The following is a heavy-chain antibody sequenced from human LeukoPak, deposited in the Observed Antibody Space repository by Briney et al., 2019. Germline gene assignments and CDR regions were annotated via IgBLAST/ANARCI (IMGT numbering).Heavy chain of an antibody. CDR1: GFTFRSNW. J-gene: IGHJ4*02. Sequence: PGGSLRLSCAASGFTFRSNWMHWVRQVPGKGLVWVSRISGDGSTIDYADSVRARFTISRDNAKNTVYLQMNSLRAEDTAVYYCTRSVDYWGQGTLVTVSS. V-gene: IGHV3-74*01. CDR3: TRSVDY. CDR2: ISGDGSTI.